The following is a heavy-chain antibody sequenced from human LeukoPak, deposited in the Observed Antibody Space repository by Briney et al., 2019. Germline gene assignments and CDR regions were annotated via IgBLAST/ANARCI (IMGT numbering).Heavy chain of an antibody. V-gene: IGHV4-38-2*01. Sequence: PSETLSLTCAVSGYSISSGYYWGWIRQPPGKGLEWIGSIYHSGSTYYNPSLKSRVTISVDTSRNQFSLKLSSVTAADTAVYYCARQPSIAAAGTYYFDYWGQGTLVTVSS. D-gene: IGHD6-13*01. J-gene: IGHJ4*02. CDR1: GYSISSGYY. CDR2: IYHSGST. CDR3: ARQPSIAAAGTYYFDY.